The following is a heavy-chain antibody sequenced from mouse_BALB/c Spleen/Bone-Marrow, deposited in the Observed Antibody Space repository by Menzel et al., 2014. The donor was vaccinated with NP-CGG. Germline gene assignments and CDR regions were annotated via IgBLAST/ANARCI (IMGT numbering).Heavy chain of an antibody. J-gene: IGHJ2*01. CDR3: ARSSYFDY. CDR2: IYPFNGGT. V-gene: IGHV1S29*02. CDR1: GYTFXDYN. Sequence: EVKLMESGPELVKSGTSVKISCKASGYTFXDYNMHCVKQSHGKSLEWIGYIYPFNGGTDYNQKFKSKATMTVDKSSSTEYMELRNLTSEDSAVYYCARSSYFDYWGQGTTLTVSS. D-gene: IGHD1-1*01.